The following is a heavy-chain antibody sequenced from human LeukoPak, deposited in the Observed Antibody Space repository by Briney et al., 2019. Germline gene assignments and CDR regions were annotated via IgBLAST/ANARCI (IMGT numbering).Heavy chain of an antibody. CDR3: ARSTYDSSGYYLLGDY. V-gene: IGHV1-46*01. CDR2: ITPSGGST. J-gene: IGHJ4*02. D-gene: IGHD3-22*01. Sequence: ASVKVSCKASGYTFTSYYMHWVRQAPGQGLEWMGIITPSGGSTIYAQKFQGRVTMTRDMSTSTVYMELSSLRSEDTAVYYCARSTYDSSGYYLLGDYWGQGTLVTVSS. CDR1: GYTFTSYY.